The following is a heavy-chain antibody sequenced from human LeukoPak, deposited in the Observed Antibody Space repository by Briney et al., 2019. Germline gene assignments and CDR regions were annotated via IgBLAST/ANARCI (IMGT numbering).Heavy chain of an antibody. J-gene: IGHJ4*02. D-gene: IGHD3-10*01. CDR3: ARGLDYYADY. V-gene: IGHV4-34*01. CDR1: VGSFNGYY. CDR2: INHSGST. Sequence: SETLSLTCAVYVGSFNGYYWSWIRHPPWKGREWIGEINHSGSTNYNPSLKSRVTISVDTSKNQFSLKLSSVTAADTAVYYCARGLDYYADYWGQGTLVTVSS.